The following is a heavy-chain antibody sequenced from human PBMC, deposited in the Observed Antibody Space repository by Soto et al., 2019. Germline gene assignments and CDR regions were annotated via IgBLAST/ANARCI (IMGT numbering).Heavy chain of an antibody. D-gene: IGHD6-13*01. Sequence: GGSLRLSCSASGFTFSSYAMHWVRQAPGKGLEYVSPISSNGVITYIADSVKGRFTISRDNSKNTLYLQMSSLRPEDTAVYYCVKDRGSSSWYDAFDIWGQGTMVTV. CDR1: GFTFSSYA. J-gene: IGHJ3*02. CDR3: VKDRGSSSWYDAFDI. V-gene: IGHV3-64D*06. CDR2: ISSNGVIT.